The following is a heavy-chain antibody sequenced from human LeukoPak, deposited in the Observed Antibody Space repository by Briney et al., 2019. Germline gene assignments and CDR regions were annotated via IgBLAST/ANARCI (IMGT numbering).Heavy chain of an antibody. J-gene: IGHJ6*03. D-gene: IGHD1-14*01. CDR3: ARAEFRNHYYMDV. CDR1: GGSFSGYY. Sequence: PSETLSLTCAVYGGSFSGYYWSWIRQPPGKGLEWIGEINHSGSTNYNPSLKSRVTISVDTSKNQFSLNLTSVTAADTAVYYRARAEFRNHYYMDVWGKGTTVTVSS. CDR2: INHSGST. V-gene: IGHV4-34*01.